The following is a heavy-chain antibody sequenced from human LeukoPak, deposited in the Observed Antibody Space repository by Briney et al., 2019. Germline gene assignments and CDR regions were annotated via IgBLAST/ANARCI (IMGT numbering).Heavy chain of an antibody. J-gene: IGHJ4*02. CDR1: GXTFDDYG. V-gene: IGHV3-20*04. Sequence: GGSLRLSCAASGXTFDDYGMSWVRQAPGKGLEWVSGINWNGGSTGYADSVKGRFTISRDNAKNSLYLQMNSLRAEDTALYYCASQYYYDSSGYYPFDYWGQGTLVTVSS. D-gene: IGHD3-22*01. CDR2: INWNGGST. CDR3: ASQYYYDSSGYYPFDY.